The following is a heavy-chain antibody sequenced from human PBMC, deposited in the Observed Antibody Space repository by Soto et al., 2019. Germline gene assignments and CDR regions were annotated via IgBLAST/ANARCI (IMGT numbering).Heavy chain of an antibody. Sequence: SETLSLTCAAYGGSFSGYYWSWIRQPPGKGLEWIGEINHSGSTNYNPSLKSRVTISVDTSKNQFSLKLSSVTAADTAVYYCARVAAFRDTAMVTPGNYYYYYGMDVWGQGTTVTVSS. J-gene: IGHJ6*02. D-gene: IGHD5-18*01. CDR1: GGSFSGYY. V-gene: IGHV4-34*01. CDR3: ARVAAFRDTAMVTPGNYYYYYGMDV. CDR2: INHSGST.